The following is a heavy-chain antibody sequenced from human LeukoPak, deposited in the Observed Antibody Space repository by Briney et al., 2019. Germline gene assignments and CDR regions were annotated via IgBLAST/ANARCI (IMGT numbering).Heavy chain of an antibody. Sequence: PSETLSLTCTVSGGSISSYYWSWIRQPAGKGLEWIGRIYTSGGTNYNPSLKSRVTMSVDTSKNQFSLKLSSVTAADTAVYYCARDGTVKTGDYFDYWGQGTLVTVSS. J-gene: IGHJ4*02. CDR1: GGSISSYY. V-gene: IGHV4-4*07. CDR2: IYTSGGT. CDR3: ARDGTVKTGDYFDY. D-gene: IGHD4-17*01.